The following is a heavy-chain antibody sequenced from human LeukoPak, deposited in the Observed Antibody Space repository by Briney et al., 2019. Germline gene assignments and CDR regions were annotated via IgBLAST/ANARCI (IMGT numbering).Heavy chain of an antibody. V-gene: IGHV4-30-4*08. Sequence: NPSETLSLTCTVSGYSISSGDYYWSWIRQPPGKGLEWIGYIYYSGSTYYNPSLKSRVTISVDTSKNQFSLKLSSVTAADTAVYYCARDRHYYGSGSYFDYWGQGTLVTVSS. CDR3: ARDRHYYGSGSYFDY. CDR1: GYSISSGDYY. J-gene: IGHJ4*02. CDR2: IYYSGST. D-gene: IGHD3-10*01.